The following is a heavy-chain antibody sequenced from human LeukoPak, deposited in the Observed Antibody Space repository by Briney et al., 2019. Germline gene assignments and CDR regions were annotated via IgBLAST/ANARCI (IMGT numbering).Heavy chain of an antibody. D-gene: IGHD1-7*01. V-gene: IGHV4-61*02. CDR2: IYSSGTT. CDR3: ARDMGTRSRYYYYYMDV. CDR1: GGSFSTDYYY. Sequence: SETLSLTCTVSGGSFSTDYYYWSWIRQPAGRGLEWIGRIYSSGTTKYNPSLKSRVTISIDMSKNQFSLKLSSMTAADTAVYYCARDMGTRSRYYYYYMDVWGKGTAVTVSS. J-gene: IGHJ6*03.